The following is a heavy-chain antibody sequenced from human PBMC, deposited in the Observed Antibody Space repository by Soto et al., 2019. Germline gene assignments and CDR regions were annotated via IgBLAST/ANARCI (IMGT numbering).Heavy chain of an antibody. Sequence: QVQLQESGPGLVKPSQTLSLTCTVSGGSISSGGYYWSWIRQHPGKGLEWIGYIYYSGSTYYNPSLKSRVTISVDTSKNQFSLKLSSVTAADTAVYYCARIYCSSTSCHYGMDVWGQGTTVTVSS. J-gene: IGHJ6*02. V-gene: IGHV4-31*03. CDR2: IYYSGST. D-gene: IGHD2-2*01. CDR3: ARIYCSSTSCHYGMDV. CDR1: GGSISSGGYY.